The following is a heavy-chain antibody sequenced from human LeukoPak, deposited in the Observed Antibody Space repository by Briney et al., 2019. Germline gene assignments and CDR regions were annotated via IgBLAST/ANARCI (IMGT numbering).Heavy chain of an antibody. D-gene: IGHD4-11*01. CDR3: TRDRGYSTFDF. CDR2: INQDDSGE. Sequence: PGGSLRLSCAASGFTFTSYWMSWVRQAPGKGLEWVANINQDDSGENFVDSVKGRFSISRDNAKRSVFLQMNSLRAEDTAMYYCTRDRGYSTFDFWGQGTLVTVSS. CDR1: GFTFTSYW. V-gene: IGHV3-7*01. J-gene: IGHJ4*02.